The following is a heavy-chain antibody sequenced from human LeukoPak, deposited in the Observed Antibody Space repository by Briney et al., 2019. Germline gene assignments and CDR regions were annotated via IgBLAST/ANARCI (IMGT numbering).Heavy chain of an antibody. CDR2: IYSGGST. V-gene: IGHV3-53*01. CDR1: GFTVSSNY. D-gene: IGHD2-2*01. CDR3: ASGVVVPAAIDAFDI. Sequence: GGSLRLSCAASGFTVSSNYMSWVRQAPGKGLEWVSVIYSGGSTYYADSVKGRFTISRDNSKNTLYLQMNSLRAEDTAVYYCASGVVVPAAIDAFDIWGQGTTVTVSS. J-gene: IGHJ3*02.